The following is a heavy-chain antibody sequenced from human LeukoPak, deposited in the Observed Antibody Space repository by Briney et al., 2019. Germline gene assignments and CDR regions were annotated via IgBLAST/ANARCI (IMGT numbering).Heavy chain of an antibody. V-gene: IGHV4-31*03. CDR3: ARAAAGIADY. Sequence: SQTLSLTCTVSGASISSGGYYWSWIRQHPGKGLEWIGYIYYSGSTYYNPSLETRVTISVDTSKNQFSLKLSSVTAADTAVYYCARAAAGIADYWGQGTLVTVSS. CDR2: IYYSGST. J-gene: IGHJ4*02. D-gene: IGHD6-13*01. CDR1: GASISSGGYY.